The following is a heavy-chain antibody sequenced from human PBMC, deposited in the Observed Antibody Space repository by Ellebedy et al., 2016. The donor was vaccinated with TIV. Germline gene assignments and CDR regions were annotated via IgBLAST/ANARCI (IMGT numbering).Heavy chain of an antibody. CDR3: AKPRRSAFGGLIDSYGLAG. V-gene: IGHV3-30*18. Sequence: PGGSLRLSCATPGFTFITYGMNWFPQAPGKGLEWVALISYDVSLKYYADSVKASFTISRDNSKNTLDLHMNSRRGEDTAVYYCAKPRRSAFGGLIDSYGLAGWGQGTTVTVSS. D-gene: IGHD3-16*02. J-gene: IGHJ6*02. CDR1: GFTFITYG. CDR2: ISYDVSLK.